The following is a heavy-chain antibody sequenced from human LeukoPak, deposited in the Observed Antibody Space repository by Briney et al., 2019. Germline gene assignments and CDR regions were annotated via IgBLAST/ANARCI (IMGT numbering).Heavy chain of an antibody. CDR2: ISWNSGSI. V-gene: IGHV3-9*01. J-gene: IGHJ4*02. D-gene: IGHD5-12*01. Sequence: PGGSLRLSCAASGFTFDDYAMHWVRQAPGKGLEWVSGISWNSGSIGYADSVKGRFTISRDSAKNSLYLQMNSLRAEDTALYYCAKDASGYDWAYFDYWGQGTLVTVSS. CDR3: AKDASGYDWAYFDY. CDR1: GFTFDDYA.